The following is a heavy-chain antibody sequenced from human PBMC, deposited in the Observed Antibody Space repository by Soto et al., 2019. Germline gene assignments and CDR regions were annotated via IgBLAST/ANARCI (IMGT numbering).Heavy chain of an antibody. J-gene: IGHJ3*02. D-gene: IGHD1-20*01. V-gene: IGHV1-69*13. CDR1: GGTFSSYA. CDR2: IIPIFGTA. CDR3: ARDQGYFRGSNWNRDAFDI. Sequence: ASVKVSCKASGGTFSSYAISWVRQAPGQGLEWMGGIIPIFGTANYAQKFQGRATVTADESTSTAYMELSSLRSEDTAVYYCARDQGYFRGSNWNRDAFDIWGQGTMVTVSS.